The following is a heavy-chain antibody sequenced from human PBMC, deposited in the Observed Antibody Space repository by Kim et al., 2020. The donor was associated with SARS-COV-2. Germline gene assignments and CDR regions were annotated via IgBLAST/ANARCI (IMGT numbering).Heavy chain of an antibody. D-gene: IGHD3-22*01. Sequence: GGSLRLSCAASGFTFSSYSMNWVRQAPGKGLEWVSYISSSSSTIYYADSVKGRFTISRDNAKNSLYPQMNSLRDEDTAVYYCARDASDTGLYYYDSSGYYPTYRFDYWGQGTLVTVSS. V-gene: IGHV3-48*02. CDR2: ISSSSSTI. CDR3: ARDASDTGLYYYDSSGYYPTYRFDY. CDR1: GFTFSSYS. J-gene: IGHJ4*02.